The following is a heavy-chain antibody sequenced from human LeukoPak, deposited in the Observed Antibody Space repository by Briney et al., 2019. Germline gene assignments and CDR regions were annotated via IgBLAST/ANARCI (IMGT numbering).Heavy chain of an antibody. CDR3: ASASDSSGYFFDY. V-gene: IGHV4-34*01. CDR1: GGAFSGYY. CDR2: INHSGST. D-gene: IGHD3-22*01. Sequence: SETLSLTCAVYGGAFSGYYWSWIRQPPGKGREWIGEINHSGSTNYNPSLKSRVTISVDTSKNQFSLKLSSVTAADTAVYYCASASDSSGYFFDYWGQGTLVTVSS. J-gene: IGHJ4*02.